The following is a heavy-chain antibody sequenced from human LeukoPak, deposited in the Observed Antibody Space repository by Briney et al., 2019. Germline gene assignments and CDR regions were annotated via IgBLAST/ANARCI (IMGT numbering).Heavy chain of an antibody. J-gene: IGHJ4*02. Sequence: QPGGSLRLSCAASGFTFSSYWMHWVRQAPGKGLVWVSRINSDGSSTSYADSVKGRFTISRDNAKNSLYLQMNSLRAEDTAVYYCARDFYDGFALDYWGQGTLVTVSS. CDR3: ARDFYDGFALDY. V-gene: IGHV3-74*01. CDR1: GFTFSSYW. D-gene: IGHD2/OR15-2a*01. CDR2: INSDGSST.